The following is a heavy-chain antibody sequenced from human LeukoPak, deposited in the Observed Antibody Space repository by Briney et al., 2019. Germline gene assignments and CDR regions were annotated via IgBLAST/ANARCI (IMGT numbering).Heavy chain of an antibody. V-gene: IGHV3-23*01. CDR3: AKDRPENYDRSGISHMDV. J-gene: IGHJ6*03. CDR2: IYGSGVSI. CDR1: GFTFKNYV. Sequence: GGSLRLSCVASGFTFKNYVMNWVRQAPGKGLEWLATIYGSGVSISYADSVKGRFTISRDNSKNTVYLQMNSLRAEDTAVYYCAKDRPENYDRSGISHMDVWGKGTTVTVSS. D-gene: IGHD3-22*01.